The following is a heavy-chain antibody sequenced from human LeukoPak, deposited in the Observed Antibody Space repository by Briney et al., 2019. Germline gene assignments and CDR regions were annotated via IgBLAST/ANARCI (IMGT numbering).Heavy chain of an antibody. D-gene: IGHD2-15*01. Sequence: GSLRLSCTASGFTFGDYTMNWVRQAPGKGLEWVGFIRSKAYGRTIEYAASVKDRFTISRDDSKSIAYLQLNSLKTEDTAVYYCTKGSCSGGSYYSTSWGQGTLVTVSS. CDR3: TKGSCSGGSYYSTS. CDR1: GFTFGDYT. CDR2: IRSKAYGRTI. V-gene: IGHV3-49*04. J-gene: IGHJ4*02.